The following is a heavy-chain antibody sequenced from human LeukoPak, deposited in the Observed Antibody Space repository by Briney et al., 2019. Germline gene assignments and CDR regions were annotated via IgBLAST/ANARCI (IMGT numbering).Heavy chain of an antibody. D-gene: IGHD3-10*01. V-gene: IGHV3-30*02. CDR1: GFTFSSYG. J-gene: IGHJ6*03. CDR2: IRYDGSSK. Sequence: GGSLRLSCAASGFTFSSYGMHWVRQAPGKGLEWVAFIRYDGSSKYYADSVKGRFTISRDNSKNTLYLQMNSLRAEDTAVYYCAKDRVSMVRGVYYYYYYMDVWGKGTTVTVSS. CDR3: AKDRVSMVRGVYYYYYYMDV.